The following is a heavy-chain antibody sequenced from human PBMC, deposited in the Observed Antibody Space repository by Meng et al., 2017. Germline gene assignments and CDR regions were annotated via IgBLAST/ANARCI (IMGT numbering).Heavy chain of an antibody. Sequence: VQLGSAASELKKPGPSVKVSCKASGYTFTSYAMNWVRQAPGKGLEWMGWINTNAGNPTYAQGFTGRFVFSLDTSVSTAYLQISSLKAEDTAVYYCAREGRVDFDYWGQGTLVTVSS. CDR1: GYTFTSYA. CDR2: INTNAGNP. D-gene: IGHD1-26*01. V-gene: IGHV7-4-1*02. CDR3: AREGRVDFDY. J-gene: IGHJ4*02.